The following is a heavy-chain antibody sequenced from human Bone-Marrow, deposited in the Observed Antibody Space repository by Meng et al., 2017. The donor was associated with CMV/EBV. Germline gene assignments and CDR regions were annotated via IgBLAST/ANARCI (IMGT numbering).Heavy chain of an antibody. CDR2: INPSDDT. Sequence: QVRLVQVGAECTKPAASVKVSFKASGYTLIDYYKHWVRQAPGQWLEWMGWINPSDDTNYAQNFQGRVTMTRDMSINTVYMELSRLTSDDTAVYYCARSSGWSRFDHWGQGTLVTVSS. D-gene: IGHD6-19*01. CDR3: ARSSGWSRFDH. J-gene: IGHJ4*02. V-gene: IGHV1-2*02. CDR1: GYTLIDYY.